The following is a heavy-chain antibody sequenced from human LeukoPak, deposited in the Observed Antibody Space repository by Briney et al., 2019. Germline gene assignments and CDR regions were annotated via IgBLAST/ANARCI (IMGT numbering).Heavy chain of an antibody. J-gene: IGHJ3*02. CDR2: INPSGGST. Sequence: ASVKVSCKASGYTFTSYCMHWVRQAPGQGLEWRGIINPSGGSTSYAQKFQGRASLTSATSTTKVYMELSSLRSEDTAVYYYERDVFYGDYDDGFDIWGQGTMVTVSS. D-gene: IGHD4-17*01. CDR1: GYTFTSYC. CDR3: ERDVFYGDYDDGFDI. V-gene: IGHV1-46*01.